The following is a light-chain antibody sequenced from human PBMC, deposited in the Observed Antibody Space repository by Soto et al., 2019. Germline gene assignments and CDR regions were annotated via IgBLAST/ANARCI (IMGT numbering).Light chain of an antibody. J-gene: IGKJ4*01. CDR3: QHYDNLPLT. Sequence: DIQMTQSPASLSASVGDRVTITCQASQYITNYLNWYQHKPGKAPKLLIYDVSNLKTGVPSRFSGSGSGTDLTFTISSLQPEDVATYYCQHYDNLPLTFGGGTKVEIK. CDR2: DVS. CDR1: QYITNY. V-gene: IGKV1-33*01.